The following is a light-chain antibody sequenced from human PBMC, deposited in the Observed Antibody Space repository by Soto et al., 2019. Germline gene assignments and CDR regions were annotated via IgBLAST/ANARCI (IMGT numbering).Light chain of an antibody. CDR1: QSISSW. Sequence: DIQMTQSPFTLSASVGDRVTMTCRASQSISSWLAWYQQKPGKAPNLLIYKASSLESGVPSRFSGSGSGTEFTLTISSLQPDDFATYYCQHYKTYSRTFGQGTKVEIK. V-gene: IGKV1-5*03. J-gene: IGKJ1*01. CDR2: KAS. CDR3: QHYKTYSRT.